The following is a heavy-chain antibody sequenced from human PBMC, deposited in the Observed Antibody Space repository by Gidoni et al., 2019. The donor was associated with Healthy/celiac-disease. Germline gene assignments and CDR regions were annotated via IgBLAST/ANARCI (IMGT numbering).Heavy chain of an antibody. J-gene: IGHJ6*02. D-gene: IGHD3-9*01. Sequence: QVQLVESGGGVVQPGRSLRLSCAASGFTFSSYGMHWVRQAPGKGLEWVAVIWYDGSNKYYADSVKGRFTISRDNSKNTLYLQMNSLRAEDTAVYYCARDGTITYGMDVWGQGTTVTVSS. V-gene: IGHV3-33*01. CDR2: IWYDGSNK. CDR3: ARDGTITYGMDV. CDR1: GFTFSSYG.